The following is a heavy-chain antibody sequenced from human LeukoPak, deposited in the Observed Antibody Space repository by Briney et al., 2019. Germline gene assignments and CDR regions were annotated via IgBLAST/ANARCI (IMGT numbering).Heavy chain of an antibody. D-gene: IGHD3-3*01. J-gene: IGHJ4*02. CDR1: GYTFTGYY. Sequence: ASVKVSCKASGYTFTGYYMHWVRQAPGQGLEWMGWINPNSGGTNYAQKFQGRVTMTRDTSISTAYMELSRLRSDDTAVYYCARDWANTIFGVVFYFDYWGQGTLVTVSS. CDR3: ARDWANTIFGVVFYFDY. V-gene: IGHV1-2*02. CDR2: INPNSGGT.